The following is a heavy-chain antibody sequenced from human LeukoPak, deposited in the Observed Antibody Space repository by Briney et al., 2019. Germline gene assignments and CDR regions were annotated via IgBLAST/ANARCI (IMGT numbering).Heavy chain of an antibody. CDR1: GVTLSSYG. V-gene: IGHV3-30*03. D-gene: IGHD3-10*01. Sequence: GGSLRLSCVAYGVTLSSYGMHWVRQAPGKGLEWVAVISYDGTNKYYADSVKGRFTISRDNSKNALYLQMNSLRAEDTAVYYCARDHSILWFGGLLPESTDYWGQGTLVTVSS. CDR3: ARDHSILWFGGLLPESTDY. CDR2: ISYDGTNK. J-gene: IGHJ4*02.